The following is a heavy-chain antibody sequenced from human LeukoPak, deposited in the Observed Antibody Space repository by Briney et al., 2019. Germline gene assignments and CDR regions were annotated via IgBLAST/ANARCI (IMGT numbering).Heavy chain of an antibody. CDR1: GFTFSDYS. Sequence: HPGRSLRLSCAASGFTFSDYSMNWVRQAPGKGLEWVSYISSSGTPIYYADSVKGRFTISRDNAKNSLYLQMNSLRDEDTAVYYCARGSSSWQYWGQGTLVTVSS. J-gene: IGHJ4*02. CDR3: ARGSSSWQY. CDR2: ISSSGTPI. V-gene: IGHV3-48*02. D-gene: IGHD6-13*01.